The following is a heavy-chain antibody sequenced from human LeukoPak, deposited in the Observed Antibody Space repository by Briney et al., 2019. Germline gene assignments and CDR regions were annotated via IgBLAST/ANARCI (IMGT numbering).Heavy chain of an antibody. CDR1: GFTFSSYS. J-gene: IGHJ4*02. V-gene: IGHV3-21*01. D-gene: IGHD3-16*02. CDR3: ARDEMMITFGGVIVMPYDY. Sequence: GGALRLSCAASGFTFSSYSMNWVRQAPGKGLEGVSSISSSSSYIYYADSVKGRFTISRDNAKNPLYLQINSLRAEDTAVYYCARDEMMITFGGVIVMPYDYWGQGTLVTVSS. CDR2: ISSSSSYI.